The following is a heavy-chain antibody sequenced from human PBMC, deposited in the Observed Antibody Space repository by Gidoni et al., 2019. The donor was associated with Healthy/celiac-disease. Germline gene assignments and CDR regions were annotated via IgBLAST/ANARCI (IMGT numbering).Heavy chain of an antibody. CDR3: TTSYIAALPFDY. CDR2: IKSKTDGGTT. Sequence: EVQLVESGGGLVKPGGSLRLSCAASGFTFSNAWMSWVRQAPGKGLEWVGRIKSKTDGGTTDYAAPVKGRVTISRDDSKNTLYLQMNSLKTEDTAVYYCTTSYIAALPFDYWGQGTLVTVSS. D-gene: IGHD6-13*01. J-gene: IGHJ4*02. V-gene: IGHV3-15*01. CDR1: GFTFSNAW.